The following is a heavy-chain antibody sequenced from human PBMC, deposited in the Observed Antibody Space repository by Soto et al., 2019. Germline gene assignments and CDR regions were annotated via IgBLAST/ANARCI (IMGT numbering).Heavy chain of an antibody. CDR1: GFPLSTSGVG. CDR2: IYWDDDK. Sequence: QITLKESGPTLVRPTQTLTLTCSFSGFPLSTSGVGVGWFRQPPGEAPQWLALIYWDDDKRYSPSLRSRLAITKDTSKNQVVLTMTNVDPADTATYYCTHTGNYNLLLIDFWGQGTLVTVSS. CDR3: THTGNYNLLLIDF. V-gene: IGHV2-5*02. J-gene: IGHJ4*02. D-gene: IGHD3-10*01.